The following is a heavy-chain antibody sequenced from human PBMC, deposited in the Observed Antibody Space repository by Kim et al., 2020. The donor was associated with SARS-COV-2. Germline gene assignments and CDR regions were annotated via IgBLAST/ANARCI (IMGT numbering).Heavy chain of an antibody. D-gene: IGHD3-10*01. V-gene: IGHV3-48*03. CDR3: ARGGCTMVRGVVGSFFDP. Sequence: GGSLRLSCAASGFTFSSYEMNWVRQAPGKGLEWVSYISSSGSTIYYADSVKGRFTISRDNAKTSLYLQMNSLRAEDTAVYYCARGGCTMVRGVVGSFFDPWGPGALVTVSS. J-gene: IGHJ5*02. CDR1: GFTFSSYE. CDR2: ISSSGSTI.